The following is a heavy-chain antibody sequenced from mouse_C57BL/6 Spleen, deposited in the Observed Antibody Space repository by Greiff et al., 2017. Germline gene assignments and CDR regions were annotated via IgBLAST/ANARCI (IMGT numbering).Heavy chain of an antibody. CDR2: IYPRSGNT. CDR1: GYTFTSYG. J-gene: IGHJ3*01. V-gene: IGHV1-81*01. Sequence: VQLVESGAELARPGASVKLSCKASGYTFTSYGISWVKQRTGQGLEWIGEIYPRSGNTYYNEKFKGKATLTADKSSSTAYMELRSLTSEDSAVYFCARDGLGAFAYWGQGTLVTVSA. CDR3: ARDGLGAFAY. D-gene: IGHD3-1*01.